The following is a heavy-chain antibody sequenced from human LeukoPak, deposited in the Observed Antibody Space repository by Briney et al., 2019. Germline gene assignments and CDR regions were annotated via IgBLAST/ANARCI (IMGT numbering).Heavy chain of an antibody. CDR1: GFTFSSYA. CDR2: ISYDGSNK. J-gene: IGHJ6*02. Sequence: GGSLRLSCAASGFTFSSYAIHWVRQAPGKGLEWVAVISYDGSNKYYADSVKGRFTISRDNSKNTLYLQMNSLRAEDTAVYYCARDRWYYDILTGSTRNYYYGMDVWGQGTTVTVSS. V-gene: IGHV3-30*04. CDR3: ARDRWYYDILTGSTRNYYYGMDV. D-gene: IGHD3-9*01.